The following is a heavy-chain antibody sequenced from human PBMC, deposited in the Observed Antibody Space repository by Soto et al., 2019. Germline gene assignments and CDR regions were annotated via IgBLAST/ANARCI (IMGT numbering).Heavy chain of an antibody. J-gene: IGHJ5*02. D-gene: IGHD3-3*01. CDR1: GGSISSGDYY. CDR3: AREGSGRTIFGVVTYNWFDP. Sequence: SETLSLTCTVSGGSISSGDYYWSWIRQPPGKGLEWIGYIYYSGSTYYNPSLKSRVTISVDTSKNQFSLKLSSVTAAATAVYYCAREGSGRTIFGVVTYNWFDPWGQGTLVTVSS. CDR2: IYYSGST. V-gene: IGHV4-30-4*01.